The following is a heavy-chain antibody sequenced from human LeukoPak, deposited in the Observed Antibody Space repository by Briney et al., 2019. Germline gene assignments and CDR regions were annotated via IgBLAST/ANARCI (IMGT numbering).Heavy chain of an antibody. CDR3: AGINDYGDPTGAFDI. CDR1: GFTFSNFW. D-gene: IGHD4-17*01. Sequence: GGSLRLSCAASGFTFSNFWMAWVRQVPGKGLEWVANIKQDGSEKYYVDSVRGRFTISRDNAKDSLFLQMNSLRAEDTAVYYCAGINDYGDPTGAFDIWGQGTMVTVSS. V-gene: IGHV3-7*01. J-gene: IGHJ3*02. CDR2: IKQDGSEK.